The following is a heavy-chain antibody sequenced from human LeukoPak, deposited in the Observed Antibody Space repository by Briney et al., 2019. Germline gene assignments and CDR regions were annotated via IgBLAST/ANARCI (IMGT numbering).Heavy chain of an antibody. V-gene: IGHV3-74*01. CDR3: AREFGGVIVTLDY. CDR2: INSDGSST. Sequence: GGSLRLSCAASGFTFSSYWMHWVRQAPGKGLVWVSRINSDGSSTSYADSVKGRFTISRDNAKNTLYLQMNSLRAEDTAVYYCAREFGGVIVTLDYWGQGTLVTVSS. D-gene: IGHD3-16*02. J-gene: IGHJ4*02. CDR1: GFTFSSYW.